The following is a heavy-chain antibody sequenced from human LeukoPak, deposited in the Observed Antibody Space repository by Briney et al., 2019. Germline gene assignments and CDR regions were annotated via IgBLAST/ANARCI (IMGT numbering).Heavy chain of an antibody. Sequence: PSETLSLTCTVSGGSVSSYYWSWMRQSPGKGLEWIGYVYYSGSTNYNPALKSRVTISLDTSENQFSLKLSSVTAADTAVYYCAREANSPTARYWYFDLWGRGIQVTVSS. CDR1: GGSVSSYY. J-gene: IGHJ2*01. V-gene: IGHV4-59*02. CDR3: AREANSPTARYWYFDL. D-gene: IGHD2-21*01. CDR2: VYYSGST.